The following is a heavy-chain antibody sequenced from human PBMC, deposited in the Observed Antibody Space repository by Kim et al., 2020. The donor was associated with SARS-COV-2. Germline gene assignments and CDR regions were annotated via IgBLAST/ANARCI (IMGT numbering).Heavy chain of an antibody. CDR3: AKDRRSGGYDILTGADY. J-gene: IGHJ4*02. V-gene: IGHV3-23*01. Sequence: VKGRFTISRDNSKNTLYLQMNSLRAEDTAVYYCAKDRRSGGYDILTGADYWGQGTLVTVSS. D-gene: IGHD3-9*01.